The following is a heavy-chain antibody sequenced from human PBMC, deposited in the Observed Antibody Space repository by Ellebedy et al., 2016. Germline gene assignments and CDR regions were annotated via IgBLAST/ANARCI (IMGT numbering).Heavy chain of an antibody. D-gene: IGHD3-10*01. CDR3: ARVKPESQTLTMVRGSEDV. J-gene: IGHJ6*02. CDR1: EFTVSGTY. Sequence: GESLKISCAASEFTVSGTYMSWVRQALGKGLDWVSVTYSDGRTYYADSVQGRFTVSRDNSKNTLYLQMNSVRGDDTAVYYCARVKPESQTLTMVRGSEDVWGQGTTVTVSS. CDR2: TYSDGRT. V-gene: IGHV3-53*01.